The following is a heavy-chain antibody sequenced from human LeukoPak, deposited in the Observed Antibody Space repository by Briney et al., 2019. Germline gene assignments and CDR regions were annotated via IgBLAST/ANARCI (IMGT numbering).Heavy chain of an antibody. CDR1: GYSISSGYY. CDR3: ARAYYDFWSGNYNWFDP. D-gene: IGHD3-3*01. CDR2: IYHSGST. V-gene: IGHV4-38-2*02. Sequence: TSETLSLTCTVSGYSISSGYYWGWIRQPPGKGLEWIGSIYHSGSTYYNPSLKSRVTISVDTSKNQFSLKLSSVTAADTAVYYCARAYYDFWSGNYNWFDPWGQGTLVTVSS. J-gene: IGHJ5*02.